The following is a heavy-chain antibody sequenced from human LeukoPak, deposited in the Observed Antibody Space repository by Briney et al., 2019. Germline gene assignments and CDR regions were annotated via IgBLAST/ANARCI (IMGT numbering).Heavy chain of an antibody. J-gene: IGHJ4*02. D-gene: IGHD2-15*01. CDR3: ARVGARQILVY. V-gene: IGHV3-7*01. CDR2: IKQDGGEK. Sequence: PGGSLRLSCAASEFTFSSYWMSWVRQAPGKGLEWVANIKQDGGEKYYLDSVKGRFTVSRDNAKNSLYLQMSSLRAEDTAVYYCARVGARQILVYWGQGTLVTVSS. CDR1: EFTFSSYW.